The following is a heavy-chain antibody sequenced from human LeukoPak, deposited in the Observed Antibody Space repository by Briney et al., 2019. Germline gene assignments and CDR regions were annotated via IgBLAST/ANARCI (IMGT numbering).Heavy chain of an antibody. J-gene: IGHJ4*02. D-gene: IGHD1-14*01. CDR1: GFTFSNYA. CDR3: ARGYKD. V-gene: IGHV3-23*01. Sequence: GGSLRLSCAASGFTFSNYAMSWVRQAPGKGLEWVSAISGSGVSTYNADFVKGRFTISRDNSKSTLYLQMSTLRAEDTALYYCARGYKDWGQGTLVTVSS. CDR2: ISGSGVST.